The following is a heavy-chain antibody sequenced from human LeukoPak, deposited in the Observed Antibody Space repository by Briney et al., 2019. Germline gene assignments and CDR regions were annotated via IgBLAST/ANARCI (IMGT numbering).Heavy chain of an antibody. CDR1: GGSISSSSYY. Sequence: SETLSLTCTVSGGSISSSSYYWGWIRQPPGKGLEWIGSIYYSGSTYYNPSLKSRVTISVDTSKNQFSLKLSSVTAADTAVYYCARVYRSVGATTGAFVDYWGQGTLVTVSS. CDR3: ARVYRSVGATTGAFVDY. CDR2: IYYSGST. D-gene: IGHD1-26*01. J-gene: IGHJ4*02. V-gene: IGHV4-39*07.